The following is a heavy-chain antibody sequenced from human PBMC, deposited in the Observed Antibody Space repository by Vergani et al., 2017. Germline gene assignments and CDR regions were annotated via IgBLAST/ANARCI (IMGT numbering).Heavy chain of an antibody. CDR2: ITYEGSNV. V-gene: IGHV3-30*03. D-gene: IGHD1-26*01. CDR3: ARRIVGVDVFYDAMDI. J-gene: IGHJ3*02. CDR1: GVPFSGYG. Sequence: QVVESGGGVVQPGRSLRLSCAGSGVPFSGYGMHWVRQAPGKGLEWVAMITYEGSNVEYADSVNGRFTVSRDNSKNTVYLEMNSLRAGDTAVYYCARRIVGVDVFYDAMDIWGQGTKVTVS.